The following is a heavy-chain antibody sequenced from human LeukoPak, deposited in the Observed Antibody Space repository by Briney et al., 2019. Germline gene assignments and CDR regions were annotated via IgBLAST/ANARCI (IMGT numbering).Heavy chain of an antibody. CDR2: INSDGSRT. V-gene: IGHV3-74*01. CDR1: GFIFGNYW. J-gene: IGHJ4*02. CDR3: ARDPF. Sequence: GGSLRLSWAASGFIFGNYWMHWVRQAPRKGLVWVSRINSDGSRTSYADSVKGRFSISRDNPKNTLYLQMNSLRAEDPTVYYCARDPFWGQGTLVIVSS.